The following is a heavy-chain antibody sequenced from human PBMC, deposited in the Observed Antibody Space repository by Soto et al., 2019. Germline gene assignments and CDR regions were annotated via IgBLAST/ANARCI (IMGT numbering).Heavy chain of an antibody. V-gene: IGHV4-34*01. CDR2: INHSGST. J-gene: IGHJ4*02. D-gene: IGHD2-15*01. CDR3: ARGTMVAAAFDY. CDR1: GGSFSGYY. Sequence: QVQLQQWGAGLLKPSETLSLTCAVYGGSFSGYYWSWIRQPPGKGLEWIGEINHSGSTNYNPSLKSRVTISVDTSKNQFSRKLSSVTAADTAVYYCARGTMVAAAFDYWGQGTLVTVSS.